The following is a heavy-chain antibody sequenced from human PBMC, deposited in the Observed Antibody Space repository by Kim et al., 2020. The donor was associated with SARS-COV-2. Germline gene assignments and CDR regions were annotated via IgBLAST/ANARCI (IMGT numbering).Heavy chain of an antibody. CDR3: ARVITIHPGGMDV. J-gene: IGHJ6*02. CDR1: GYTFTSYG. CDR2: ISAYNGNT. V-gene: IGHV1-18*01. Sequence: ASVKVSCKASGYTFTSYGISWVRQAPGQGLEWMGWISAYNGNTNCAQKLQGRDTMTTDTSTSTTYMELRSLRSDDTAVYYCARVITIHPGGMDVWGQGTTVTVSS. D-gene: IGHD3-9*01.